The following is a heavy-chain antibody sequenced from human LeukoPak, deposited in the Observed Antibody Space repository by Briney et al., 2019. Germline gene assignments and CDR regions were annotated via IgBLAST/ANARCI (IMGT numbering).Heavy chain of an antibody. D-gene: IGHD6-13*01. J-gene: IGHJ5*02. Sequence: GGSLRLSCAASGFTFSSYAMSWVRQAPGKGLEWVSAISGSGGSTYYADSVKGRFTISRDNSKNTLYLQMNSLRAEDTAVYYCAKTNSYSISSSWYMDWFDPWGQGTLVIVSS. V-gene: IGHV3-23*01. CDR2: ISGSGGST. CDR1: GFTFSSYA. CDR3: AKTNSYSISSSWYMDWFDP.